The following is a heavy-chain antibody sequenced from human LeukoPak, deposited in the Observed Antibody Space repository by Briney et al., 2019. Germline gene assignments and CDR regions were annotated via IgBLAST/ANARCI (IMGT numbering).Heavy chain of an antibody. CDR1: GGSFSNYY. CDR3: ARQPPQYYGMDV. V-gene: IGHV4-4*07. CDR2: IYTSGST. D-gene: IGHD1-14*01. J-gene: IGHJ6*02. Sequence: SETLSLTCTVSGGSFSNYYWSWIRQPAGQGLEWIGRIYTSGSTTYNPPVQSRVTMSVDTSNNQFSLKLTSVTAADTAVYYCARQPPQYYGMDVWGQGTTVTVSS.